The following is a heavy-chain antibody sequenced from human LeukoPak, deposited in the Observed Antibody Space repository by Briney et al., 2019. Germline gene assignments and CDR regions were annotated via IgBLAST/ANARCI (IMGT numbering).Heavy chain of an antibody. Sequence: PGGSLRLSCAASGFTFSSYAMSWVRQAPGKVLEWVSAISGSGGSTYYADSVKGRFTISRDNSKNTLYLQMNSLRAEDTAVYYCVLGGATVLDYWGQGTLVTVSS. CDR2: ISGSGGST. V-gene: IGHV3-23*01. CDR1: GFTFSSYA. CDR3: VLGGATVLDY. D-gene: IGHD3-16*01. J-gene: IGHJ4*02.